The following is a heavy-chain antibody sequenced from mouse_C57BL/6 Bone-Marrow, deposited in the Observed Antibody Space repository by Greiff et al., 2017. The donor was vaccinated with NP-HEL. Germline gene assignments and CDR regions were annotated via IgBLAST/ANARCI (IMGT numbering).Heavy chain of an antibody. D-gene: IGHD2-1*01. CDR1: GFTFSSYA. CDR2: ISAGGSYT. Sequence: EVQGVESGGGLVKPGGSLKLSCAASGFTFSSYAMSWVRQTPEKRLEWVATISAGGSYTYYPDNVKGRFTISRDNAKNNLYLQMSHLKSEDTAMYYCAREGDGNYVDYWGQGTTLTVSS. J-gene: IGHJ2*01. V-gene: IGHV5-4*01. CDR3: AREGDGNYVDY.